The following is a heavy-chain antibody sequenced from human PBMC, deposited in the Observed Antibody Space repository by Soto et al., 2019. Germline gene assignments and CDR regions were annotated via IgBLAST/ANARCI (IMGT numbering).Heavy chain of an antibody. CDR1: GYTFSSYY. Sequence: ASVKVSCKASGYTFSSYYMHWVRQAPGQGLEWMGVINPSGDSTSYAQKFQGRVTITRDTSTSTLFMELSSLRSEGTAVYFCARDWEFGYWGQGSLVTVSS. CDR3: ARDWEFGY. J-gene: IGHJ4*02. D-gene: IGHD1-26*01. CDR2: INPSGDST. V-gene: IGHV1-46*01.